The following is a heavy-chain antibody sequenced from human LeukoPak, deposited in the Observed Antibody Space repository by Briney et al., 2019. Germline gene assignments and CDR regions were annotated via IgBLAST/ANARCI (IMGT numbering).Heavy chain of an antibody. Sequence: PSETLSLTCTVSGGSISSYYWSWIRQPPGKGLEWIGYIYYSGSTNYNPSLKSRVTISVDTSKNQFSLKLSSVTAADTAVYYCARFIGYYYMDVWGKGTTVTVSS. J-gene: IGHJ6*03. CDR2: IYYSGST. V-gene: IGHV4-59*01. CDR3: ARFIGYYYMDV. D-gene: IGHD2-15*01. CDR1: GGSISSYY.